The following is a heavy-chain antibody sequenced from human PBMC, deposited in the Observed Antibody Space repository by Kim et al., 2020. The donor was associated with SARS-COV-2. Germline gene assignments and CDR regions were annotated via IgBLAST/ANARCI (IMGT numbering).Heavy chain of an antibody. CDR3: ARGDRYCSGSICYNY. J-gene: IGHJ4*02. Sequence: ASVKVSCKASGYTFTSYDINWVRQPAGQGPEWMGWMNPNSGNTGYAQKFQGRVTLTRDTSINTAYMELSSLRSEDRAVYYCARGDRYCSGSICYNYWGQGTLVTVSS. CDR2: MNPNSGNT. V-gene: IGHV1-8*01. CDR1: GYTFTSYD. D-gene: IGHD2-15*01.